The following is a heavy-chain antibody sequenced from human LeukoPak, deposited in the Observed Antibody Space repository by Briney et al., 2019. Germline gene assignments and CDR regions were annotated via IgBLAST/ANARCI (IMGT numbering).Heavy chain of an antibody. J-gene: IGHJ4*02. V-gene: IGHV1-18*01. Sequence: ASVKVSCKASGYTFTSYGISWVRQAPGQGLEWMGWTSAYNGNTNYAQKLQGRVTMTTDTSTSTAYMELRSLRSDDTAVYYCAKGIAVAGHYYFDYWGQGTLVTVSS. CDR3: AKGIAVAGHYYFDY. D-gene: IGHD6-19*01. CDR1: GYTFTSYG. CDR2: TSAYNGNT.